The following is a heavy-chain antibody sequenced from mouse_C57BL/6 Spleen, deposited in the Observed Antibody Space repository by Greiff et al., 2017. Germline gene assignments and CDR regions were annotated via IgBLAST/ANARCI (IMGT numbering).Heavy chain of an antibody. CDR1: GFTFSDYY. CDR2: INYDGSST. Sequence: EVMLVESEGGLVQPGSSMKLSCTASGFTFSDYYMAWVRQVPEKGLEWVANINYDGSSTYYLDSLKSRFIISRDNAKNILYLQMSSLKSEDTATYYCARGGTTSNLDVWGTGTTVTVSS. J-gene: IGHJ1*03. V-gene: IGHV5-16*01. D-gene: IGHD1-1*01. CDR3: ARGGTTSNLDV.